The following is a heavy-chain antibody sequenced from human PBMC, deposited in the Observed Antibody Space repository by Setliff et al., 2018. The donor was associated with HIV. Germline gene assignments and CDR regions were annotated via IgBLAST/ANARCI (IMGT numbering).Heavy chain of an antibody. D-gene: IGHD1-20*01. J-gene: IGHJ6*03. CDR1: GGSISSSSYY. CDR3: ARGIGTRYNYYMDV. Sequence: SCTVSGGSISSSSYYWGWIRQPPGKGLEWIGYITYSGSAYYNPSLKSRVTMSADTSRNQLSLKLSSVTAADTAVYYCARGIGTRYNYYMDVWGIGTTVTVSS. V-gene: IGHV4-39*07. CDR2: ITYSGSA.